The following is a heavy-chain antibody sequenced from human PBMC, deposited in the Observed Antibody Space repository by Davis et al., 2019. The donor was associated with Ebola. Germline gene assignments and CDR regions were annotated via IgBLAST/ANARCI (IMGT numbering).Heavy chain of an antibody. V-gene: IGHV3-7*01. D-gene: IGHD5-24*01. Sequence: GESLKISCAASGFTFSTHWMAWIRQAPGKGLEWVANINQDGSEEYYVDSVKGRSTLSRDNAENSLYLQMNRLRAEDTAVYYCVTLGMTTLGGQLLDAFDIWCQGTMVTVSS. CDR1: GFTFSTHW. CDR3: VTLGMTTLGGQLLDAFDI. J-gene: IGHJ3*02. CDR2: INQDGSEE.